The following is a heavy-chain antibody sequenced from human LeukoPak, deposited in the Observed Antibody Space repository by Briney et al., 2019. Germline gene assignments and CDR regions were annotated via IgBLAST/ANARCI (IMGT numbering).Heavy chain of an antibody. V-gene: IGHV4-59*12. CDR3: AREWELQNYGMDV. Sequence: PSETLSLTCTVSGGSISSYYWSWIRQPPGKGLEWIGYIYYSGSTYYNPSLKSRVTISVDTSKNQFSLKLSSVTAADTAVYYCAREWELQNYGMDVWGQGTTVTVSS. CDR1: GGSISSYY. J-gene: IGHJ6*02. CDR2: IYYSGST. D-gene: IGHD1-26*01.